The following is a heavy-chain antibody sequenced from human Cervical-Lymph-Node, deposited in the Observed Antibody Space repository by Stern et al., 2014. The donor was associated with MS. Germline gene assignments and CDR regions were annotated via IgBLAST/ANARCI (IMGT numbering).Heavy chain of an antibody. V-gene: IGHV2-5*02. CDR3: AHTLITLDRGLPFDY. D-gene: IGHD3-10*01. CDR2: IYWAGVK. Sequence: QVTLKESGPTLVKPPQTLTLTCTFSGFSLYNRGVGVGWIRQPPGKDLEWLAIIYWAGVKRYSPSLKSCLTITKDTSKNQVFLTMTNVDPVDTASYYFAHTLITLDRGLPFDYWGQGTLVTVSS. J-gene: IGHJ4*02. CDR1: GFSLYNRGVG.